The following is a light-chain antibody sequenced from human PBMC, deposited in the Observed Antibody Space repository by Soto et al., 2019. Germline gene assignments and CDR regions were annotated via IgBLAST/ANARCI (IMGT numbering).Light chain of an antibody. J-gene: IGKJ2*01. V-gene: IGKV3-20*01. CDR1: ENVSNNY. CDR3: QQYGSSPPYT. CDR2: GSS. Sequence: EVVLTQSPGTLSLSPGERATLSCRASENVSNNYLAWYQQTPGQAPRLLIFGSSDRAAGIPDRFGGSGSGTDCTLTISRLDPEDFTVYYCQQYGSSPPYTCGQGTKLEIK.